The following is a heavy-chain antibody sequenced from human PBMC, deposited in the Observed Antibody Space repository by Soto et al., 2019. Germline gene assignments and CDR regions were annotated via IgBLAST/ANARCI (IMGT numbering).Heavy chain of an antibody. D-gene: IGHD5-12*01. Sequence: GASVKVSCKACGCTFSSYSINWVGQAPGQGREWMGGIIPIFRTTNYAQKFQGRVTITADESASTAYMELSSLRFEDTAVFYCARERSGDGYNFAEGWFEPWGRGTLVTVSS. V-gene: IGHV1-69*13. CDR2: IIPIFRTT. CDR3: ARERSGDGYNFAEGWFEP. J-gene: IGHJ5*02. CDR1: GCTFSSYS.